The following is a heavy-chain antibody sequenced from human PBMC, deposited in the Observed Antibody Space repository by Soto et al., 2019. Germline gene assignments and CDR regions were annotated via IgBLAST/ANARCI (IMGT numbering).Heavy chain of an antibody. J-gene: IGHJ4*02. CDR1: GFTFSSYG. Sequence: GGSLRLSCAASGFTFSSYGMHWVRQAPGKGLEWVAAISHDGTNKYYADSVNGRFTISRDNSKDTLYLELNSLRPEDTAVYYCATTVYIPYYFDKWGQGTLVTVSS. V-gene: IGHV3-30*03. CDR3: ATTVYIPYYFDK. D-gene: IGHD1-1*01. CDR2: ISHDGTNK.